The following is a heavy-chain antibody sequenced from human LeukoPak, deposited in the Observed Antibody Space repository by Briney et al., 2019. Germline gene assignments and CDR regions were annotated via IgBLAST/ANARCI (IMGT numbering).Heavy chain of an antibody. J-gene: IGHJ4*02. D-gene: IGHD3-16*02. CDR3: ARAPRGLSAPFDY. V-gene: IGHV3-53*04. Sequence: GGSLRLPCAASGFTVSNNYMSWVRQAPGKGLEWVSVFYSGGSTYYADSVKGRFIISRHNSKNTVYLQMNSLRPEDTAVYYCARAPRGLSAPFDYWGQGTLVTVSS. CDR2: FYSGGST. CDR1: GFTVSNNY.